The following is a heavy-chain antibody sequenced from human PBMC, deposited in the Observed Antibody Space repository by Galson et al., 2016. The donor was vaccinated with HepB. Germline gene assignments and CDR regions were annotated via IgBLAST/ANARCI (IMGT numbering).Heavy chain of an antibody. Sequence: SLRLSCAASGLTFKSYAMNWVRQAPGKGLEWVSAISSTGGSTWYADSVKGRFTISRDNSKNTLNMQMNSLRAEDTAVYYCAKAGGVEQPASYWGQGTLVTVSS. CDR2: ISSTGGST. CDR1: GLTFKSYA. V-gene: IGHV3-23*01. J-gene: IGHJ4*02. D-gene: IGHD2-15*01. CDR3: AKAGGVEQPASY.